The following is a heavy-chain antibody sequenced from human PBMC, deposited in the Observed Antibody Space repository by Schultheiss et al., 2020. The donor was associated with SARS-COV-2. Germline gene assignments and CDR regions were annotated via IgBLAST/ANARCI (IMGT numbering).Heavy chain of an antibody. CDR3: ARDINPDDILVGY. CDR2: ISAYNGNT. CDR1: GYTFTSYG. V-gene: IGHV1-18*03. Sequence: GESLKISCKASGYTFTSYGISWVRQAPGQGLEWMGWISAYNGNTNYAQKLQGRVTMTTDTSTSTAYMELRSLRSDDMAVYYCARDINPDDILVGYWGQGTLVTVSS. D-gene: IGHD3-9*01. J-gene: IGHJ4*02.